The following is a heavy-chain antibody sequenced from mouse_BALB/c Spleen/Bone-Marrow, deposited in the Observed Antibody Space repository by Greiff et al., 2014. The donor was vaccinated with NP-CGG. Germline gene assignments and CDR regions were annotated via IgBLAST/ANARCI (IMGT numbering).Heavy chain of an antibody. CDR3: ARLGDYSYFDY. J-gene: IGHJ2*01. CDR1: GFSFSDYY. V-gene: IGHV5-12*02. Sequence: EVKVEESGGGLVQPGGSLKLSCATSGFSFSDYYMYWIRQTPEKRLEWVAYISNGGGSTYYPDTVKGRFTISRDNAKNTLYIHMSRLKSEDTAMYYCARLGDYSYFDYWGQGTTLTVSS. D-gene: IGHD4-1*01. CDR2: ISNGGGST.